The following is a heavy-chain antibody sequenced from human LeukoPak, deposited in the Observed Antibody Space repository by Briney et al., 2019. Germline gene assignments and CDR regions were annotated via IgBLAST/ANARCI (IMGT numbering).Heavy chain of an antibody. D-gene: IGHD3-22*01. CDR1: GYTFTGYY. Sequence: GASVKVSCKASGYTFTGYYMHWVRQAPGQGLEWMGWINPNSGGTNYAQKFQGRVTMTRDTSISTAYMELGRLRSDDTAVYYCARTGAYYSGMYYFDYWGQGTLVTVSS. V-gene: IGHV1-2*02. CDR2: INPNSGGT. J-gene: IGHJ4*02. CDR3: ARTGAYYSGMYYFDY.